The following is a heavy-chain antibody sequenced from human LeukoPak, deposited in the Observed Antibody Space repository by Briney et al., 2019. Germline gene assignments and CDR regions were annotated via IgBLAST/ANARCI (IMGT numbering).Heavy chain of an antibody. D-gene: IGHD6-19*01. CDR1: GFTFSSYG. CDR2: IWYDGSNK. CDR3: ARDQGPWLVLDY. Sequence: GRSLRLSCAASGFTFSSYGMHWVRQAPGKGLEWVAVIWYDGSNKYYADSVKGRFTISRDNSKNTLYLQMNSLRAEDTAVYYCARDQGPWLVLDYWGQGTLVTVSS. V-gene: IGHV3-33*01. J-gene: IGHJ4*02.